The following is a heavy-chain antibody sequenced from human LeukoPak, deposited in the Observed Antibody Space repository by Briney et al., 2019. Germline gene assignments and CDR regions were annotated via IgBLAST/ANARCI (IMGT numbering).Heavy chain of an antibody. Sequence: ASVKVSCKASGYTFTAYYMHWVRQAPGQALEWMGRINPNSGGTNYAQNFQGRVTMTRDTSISTAYMELSRLRSDDTAVYYCASSVDTDTFDIWGQGTMVTVSS. CDR1: GYTFTAYY. V-gene: IGHV1-2*06. D-gene: IGHD5-18*01. J-gene: IGHJ3*02. CDR3: ASSVDTDTFDI. CDR2: INPNSGGT.